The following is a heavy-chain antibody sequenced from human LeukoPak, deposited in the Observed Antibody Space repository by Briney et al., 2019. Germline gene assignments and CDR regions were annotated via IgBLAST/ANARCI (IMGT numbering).Heavy chain of an antibody. CDR3: AKTTVTSEEYFYYYMDV. J-gene: IGHJ6*03. D-gene: IGHD4-17*01. CDR2: IITYNGNT. V-gene: IGHV1-18*01. Sequence: GSSVKVSCKTSGYTFTSYGLSWVRQAPGQGLEWMGCIITYNGNTYYSRKLQGRVTMTTDTSTSTAYMELRSLRSDDTAVYYCAKTTVTSEEYFYYYMDVWGKGTTVTVSS. CDR1: GYTFTSYG.